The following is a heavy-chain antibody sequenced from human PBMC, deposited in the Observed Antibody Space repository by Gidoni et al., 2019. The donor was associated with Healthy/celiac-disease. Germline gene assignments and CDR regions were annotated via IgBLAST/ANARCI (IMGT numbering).Heavy chain of an antibody. CDR3: ARQEYYDSSGYFYWRNEYYFDY. V-gene: IGHV4-39*01. J-gene: IGHJ4*02. CDR1: GGSISSSSYY. CDR2: IYYSGST. Sequence: QLQLQESGPGLVKPSETLSLTCTVSGGSISSSSYYWGWIRQPPGKGLEWIGSIYYSGSTYYNPSLKSRVTISVDTSKNQFSLKLSSVTAADTAVYYCARQEYYDSSGYFYWRNEYYFDYWGQGTLVTVSS. D-gene: IGHD3-22*01.